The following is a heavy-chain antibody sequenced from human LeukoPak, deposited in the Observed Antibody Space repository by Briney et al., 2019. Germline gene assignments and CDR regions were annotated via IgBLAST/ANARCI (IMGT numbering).Heavy chain of an antibody. CDR2: IGVAGDT. J-gene: IGHJ4*02. CDR3: VRGVAGSDY. D-gene: IGHD6-19*01. V-gene: IGHV3-13*01. Sequence: GGSLRLSCAASGFTFSSYDMHWVRQPIGKSLEWVSAIGVAGDTNYPGSVKGRFTISRENAKNSLYLQMDSLRAGDTAVYYCVRGVAGSDYWGQGTLVTVSS. CDR1: GFTFSSYD.